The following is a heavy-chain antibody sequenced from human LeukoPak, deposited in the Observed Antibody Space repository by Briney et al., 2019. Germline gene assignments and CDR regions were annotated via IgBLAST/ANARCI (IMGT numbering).Heavy chain of an antibody. D-gene: IGHD4-11*01. V-gene: IGHV3-64*01. J-gene: IGHJ4*02. CDR3: AKDGGTVTSYYFDS. CDR2: ISSNGGST. CDR1: GFTFSSYA. Sequence: GGSLRLSCAASGFTFSSYAMHWVRQAPGKGLEYVSAISSNGGSTYYANSVKGRFTISRDNSKNTLYLQMNSLRVEDTAVYYCAKDGGTVTSYYFDSWGLGTLVTVSS.